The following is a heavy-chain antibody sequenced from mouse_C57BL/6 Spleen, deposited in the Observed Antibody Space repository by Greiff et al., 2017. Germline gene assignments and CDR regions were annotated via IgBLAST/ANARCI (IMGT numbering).Heavy chain of an antibody. J-gene: IGHJ2*01. D-gene: IGHD2-3*01. Sequence: EVQGVESGGGLVKPGGSLKLSCAASGFTFSHYGMHWVRQAPEKGLEWVAYISSGSSTIYSADTVKGQFTSPRDKAKSTLVLQMTSLRSEDTAMYYCARAGYYRYWFAYWGQGTTLTVSA. CDR2: ISSGSSTI. CDR1: GFTFSHYG. V-gene: IGHV5-17*01. CDR3: ARAGYYRYWFAY.